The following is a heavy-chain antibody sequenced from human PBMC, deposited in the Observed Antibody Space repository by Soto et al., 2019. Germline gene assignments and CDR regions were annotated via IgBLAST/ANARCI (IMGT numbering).Heavy chain of an antibody. CDR1: GFTFSSYA. V-gene: IGHV3-30*18. Sequence: QVQLVESGGGVVQPGRSLRLSCAASGFTFSSYAMHWVRQAPGKGLEWVAVILYDGSEKYYADSVKGRFTISRDNSKNTLYLQMNSLRAEDTAVYNCAKVACGGDCYGENYFDCWGQGTLVTVSS. CDR3: AKVACGGDCYGENYFDC. J-gene: IGHJ4*02. CDR2: ILYDGSEK. D-gene: IGHD2-21*01.